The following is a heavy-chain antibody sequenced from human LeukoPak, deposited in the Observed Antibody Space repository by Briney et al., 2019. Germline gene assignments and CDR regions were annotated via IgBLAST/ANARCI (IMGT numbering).Heavy chain of an antibody. CDR3: ARDPRPRYCSGGSCYFNWFDP. J-gene: IGHJ5*02. Sequence: PGRSLRLFCAASGFTFSSYAMHWVRQAPGKGLEWVAVISYDGSNKYYADSVKGRFTISRDNSKNTLYLQMNSLRAEDTAVYYCARDPRPRYCSGGSCYFNWFDPWGQGTLVTVSS. D-gene: IGHD2-15*01. V-gene: IGHV3-30*04. CDR1: GFTFSSYA. CDR2: ISYDGSNK.